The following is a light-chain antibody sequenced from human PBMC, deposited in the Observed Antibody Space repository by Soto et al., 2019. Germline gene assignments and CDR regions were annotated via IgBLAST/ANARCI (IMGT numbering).Light chain of an antibody. V-gene: IGKV4-1*01. CDR3: QQYYSNPPWT. Sequence: DIVITQSPDSLAVSLGARATINCKSSQSVLSSSNNKTFLGWFQQRPGQPPKLLIYWPSTRESRGPDRFSGSVSGTDFTLTISSLQAEDVAVYYCQQYYSNPPWTFGQGNSVDSK. CDR2: WPS. J-gene: IGKJ1*01. CDR1: QSVLSSSNNKTF.